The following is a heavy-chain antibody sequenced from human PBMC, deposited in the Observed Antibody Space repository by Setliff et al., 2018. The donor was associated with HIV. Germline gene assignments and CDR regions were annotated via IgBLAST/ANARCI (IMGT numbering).Heavy chain of an antibody. J-gene: IGHJ4*02. CDR1: GYTFTSYY. Sequence: ASVKVSCKASGYTFTSYYMHWVRQAPGQGLEWMGIINPSSGSTTYAQKFQGRVTMTRDTSTSTVYMELSSLRSEDTAVYYCAKVMITTTWAFDFWGQGTPVTVSS. CDR3: AKVMITTTWAFDF. V-gene: IGHV1-46*01. CDR2: INPSSGST. D-gene: IGHD1-26*01.